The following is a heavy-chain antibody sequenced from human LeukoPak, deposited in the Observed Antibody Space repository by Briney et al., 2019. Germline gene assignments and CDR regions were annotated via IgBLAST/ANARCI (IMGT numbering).Heavy chain of an antibody. D-gene: IGHD6-19*01. J-gene: IGHJ3*02. CDR2: ISWNSGSI. Sequence: GRSLRLSCAASGFTFDDYAMHWVRHAPGKGLEWVSGISWNSGSIVYADSVKGRFTISRDNAKNSLYLQMNSLRAEDMALYYGAKDIAVAGTWGDAFDIWGQGTMVTVSS. V-gene: IGHV3-9*03. CDR1: GFTFDDYA. CDR3: AKDIAVAGTWGDAFDI.